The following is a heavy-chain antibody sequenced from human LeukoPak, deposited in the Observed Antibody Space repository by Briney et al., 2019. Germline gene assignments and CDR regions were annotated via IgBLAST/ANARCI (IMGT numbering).Heavy chain of an antibody. CDR2: IIPIFGTA. V-gene: IGHV1-69*13. CDR3: ARDGDYVWGSYRYQSSSAFDI. Sequence: SVKVSCTASGGTFSSYAISWVRQAPGQGLEWMGGIIPIFGTANYAQKFQGRVTITADESTSTAYMELSSLRSEDTAVYYCARDGDYVWGSYRYQSSSAFDIWGQGTMVTVSS. CDR1: GGTFSSYA. J-gene: IGHJ3*02. D-gene: IGHD3-16*02.